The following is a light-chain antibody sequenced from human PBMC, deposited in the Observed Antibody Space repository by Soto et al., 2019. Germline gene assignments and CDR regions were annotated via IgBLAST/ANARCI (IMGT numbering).Light chain of an antibody. CDR3: ASYAGSRTYV. V-gene: IGLV2-23*02. J-gene: IGLJ1*01. Sequence: QSALTQPASVSGSPGQSVTISCSGSDIGNYNPVSWYQHLPGRAPKLLIFEVTMRPSGISDRFSGSKSASTASLTISGLQAEDEGDYYCASYAGSRTYVFGSGTKVTVL. CDR2: EVT. CDR1: SDIGNYNP.